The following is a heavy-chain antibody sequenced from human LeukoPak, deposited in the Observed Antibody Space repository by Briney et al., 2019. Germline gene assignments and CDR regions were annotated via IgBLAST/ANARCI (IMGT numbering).Heavy chain of an antibody. J-gene: IGHJ4*02. CDR2: ISTRSDYI. Sequence: GGSLRLSCVASGFPFRSFSMNWVRRAPGKGLEWVSSISTRSDYIYYAESVKGRFTISRDNAKNSLYLQMNSLRAEDTAVYYCARYVYGVVTSFDYWGQGTLVTVSS. D-gene: IGHD3-3*01. CDR3: ARYVYGVVTSFDY. V-gene: IGHV3-21*01. CDR1: GFPFRSFS.